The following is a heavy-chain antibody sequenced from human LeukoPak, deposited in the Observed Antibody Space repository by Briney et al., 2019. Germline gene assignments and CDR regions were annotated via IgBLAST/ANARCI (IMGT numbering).Heavy chain of an antibody. V-gene: IGHV4-59*01. CDR3: ARDNADSSGWYASYFDY. D-gene: IGHD6-19*01. Sequence: SETLSLTCTVSGGSISSYYWSWIRQPPGKGLEWIGYIYYSGSTNYNPSHKSRVTISVDASKNQFSLKLSSVTAADTAVYYCARDNADSSGWYASYFDYWGQGTLVTVSS. J-gene: IGHJ4*02. CDR1: GGSISSYY. CDR2: IYYSGST.